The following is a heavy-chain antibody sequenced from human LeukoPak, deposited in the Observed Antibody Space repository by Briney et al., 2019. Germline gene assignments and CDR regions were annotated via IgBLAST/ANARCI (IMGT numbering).Heavy chain of an antibody. CDR2: INSDGSTT. V-gene: IGHV3-74*01. J-gene: IGHJ4*02. Sequence: PGGSLRLSCAVSGFTFSSYWMHWVRQAPGKGLVWVSRINSDGSTTSHADSVKGRFTISRDNAKNTLYLQMNSLRAEDTAVYYCAKVIGVAGGDFDYWGQGTLVTVSS. CDR1: GFTFSSYW. CDR3: AKVIGVAGGDFDY. D-gene: IGHD6-19*01.